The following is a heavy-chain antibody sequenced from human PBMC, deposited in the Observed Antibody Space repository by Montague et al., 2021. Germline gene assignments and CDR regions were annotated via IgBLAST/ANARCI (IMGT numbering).Heavy chain of an antibody. J-gene: IGHJ4*02. CDR1: GLIFSHSW. CDR3: ARNPAYGALDY. V-gene: IGHV3-7*03. Sequence: SLRLSCAASGLIFSHSWMAWVRLPPGKGLEWVAGVNPDGSQVGYXESVKGRFTVSKDNAKNSLFLQMNSLRGDDTALYYCARNPAYGALDYWGQGTRVTVSS. CDR2: VNPDGSQV. D-gene: IGHD4/OR15-4a*01.